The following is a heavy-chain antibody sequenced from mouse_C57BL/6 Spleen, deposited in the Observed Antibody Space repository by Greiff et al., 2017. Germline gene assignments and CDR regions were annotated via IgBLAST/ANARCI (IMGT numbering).Heavy chain of an antibody. D-gene: IGHD1-1*01. CDR3: AREGDYYGSSYGY. CDR2: IYPGSGST. Sequence: QVQLQQPGAELVKPGASVKMSCKASGYTFTSYWITWVKQRPGQGLEWIGGIYPGSGSTNYNEKFKSKATLTVDTSSSTAYMQLSSLTSEDSAVYYCAREGDYYGSSYGYWGQGTTLTVSS. V-gene: IGHV1-55*01. CDR1: GYTFTSYW. J-gene: IGHJ2*01.